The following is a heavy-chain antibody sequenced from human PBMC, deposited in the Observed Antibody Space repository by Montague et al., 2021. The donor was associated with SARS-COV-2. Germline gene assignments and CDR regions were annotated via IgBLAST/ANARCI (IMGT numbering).Heavy chain of an antibody. CDR2: INSDGSST. Sequence: SLRLSCAASGFTFSSYWMHWVRQAPRKGLVWVSRINSDGSSTSYADSVKGRFTISGDNAKNTLYLQMNSLRAEDTAVYYCARDTVRDYGDSGDYWGQGTLVTVSS. CDR1: GFTFSSYW. D-gene: IGHD4-17*01. V-gene: IGHV3-74*01. CDR3: ARDTVRDYGDSGDY. J-gene: IGHJ4*02.